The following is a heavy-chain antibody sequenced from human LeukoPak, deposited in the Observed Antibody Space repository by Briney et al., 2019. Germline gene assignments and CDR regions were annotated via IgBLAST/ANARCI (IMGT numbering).Heavy chain of an antibody. V-gene: IGHV4-59*01. Sequence: SETLSLTCSVSGGSIRSYFWSWIRQPAGKGLEWIGYIDDSGNTKYNPSLKNRVTMSVDTSKTQLSLNLRSVTAADTAVYFCARRNSDFWSGSGYYYYYMDVWGKGTTVTVSS. CDR2: IDDSGNT. D-gene: IGHD3-3*01. CDR1: GGSIRSYF. J-gene: IGHJ6*03. CDR3: ARRNSDFWSGSGYYYYYMDV.